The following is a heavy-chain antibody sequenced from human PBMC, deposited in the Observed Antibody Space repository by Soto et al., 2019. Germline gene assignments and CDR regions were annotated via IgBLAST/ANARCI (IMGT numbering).Heavy chain of an antibody. CDR3: VVASYCGVSCYPS. CDR1: GFTFSSYW. D-gene: IGHD2-21*02. Sequence: EVQLVESGGGLVQPGESLRLSCAASGFTFSSYWMHWVRQVPGKVLVRVSRINRDGTMTSYADFVKGRFTISRDNVKNTLFLQMNGLTVEDTAVSYCVVASYCGVSCYPSWGQGTAVSVSS. V-gene: IGHV3-74*01. J-gene: IGHJ5*02. CDR2: INRDGTMT.